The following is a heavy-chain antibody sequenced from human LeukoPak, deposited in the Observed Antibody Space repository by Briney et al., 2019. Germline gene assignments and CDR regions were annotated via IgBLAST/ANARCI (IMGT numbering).Heavy chain of an antibody. V-gene: IGHV3-48*03. CDR2: ISSSGSTI. CDR3: AKGRRDTSDSSLDS. CDR1: GFTFSSYE. D-gene: IGHD3-16*02. J-gene: IGHJ4*02. Sequence: PGGSLRLSCAASGFTFSSYEMNWVRQAPGKGLEWVSYISSSGSTIYYADSVKGRFTISRDSSKNTLYMQMNSLRAEDTAVYYCAKGRRDTSDSSLDSWGQGTLVTVSS.